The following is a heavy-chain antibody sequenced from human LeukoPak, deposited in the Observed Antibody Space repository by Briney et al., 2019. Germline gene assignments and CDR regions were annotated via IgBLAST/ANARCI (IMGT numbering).Heavy chain of an antibody. CDR1: GVSISSSEW. V-gene: IGHV4-4*02. Sequence: SETLSLTCAVSGVSISSSEWWIWVRQPPGQGLEWIGEIHRDGRTRYNPSLKSRVTMSMDYSKNQFSLSVTSVTAAGTAIYYCGKTDIYFNPIDYWGPGSLVTVSS. CDR3: GKTDIYFNPIDY. J-gene: IGHJ4*02. CDR2: IHRDGRT. D-gene: IGHD3-9*01.